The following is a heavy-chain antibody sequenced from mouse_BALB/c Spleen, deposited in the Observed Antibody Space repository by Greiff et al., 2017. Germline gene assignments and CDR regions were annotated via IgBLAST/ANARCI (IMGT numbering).Heavy chain of an antibody. CDR1: GFTFSSYA. Sequence: VQLKESGGGLVKPGGSLKLSCAASGFTFSSYAMSWVRQSPEKRLEWVAEISSGGSYTYYPDTVTGRFTISRDNAKNTLYLEMSSLRSEDTAMYYCAREATRGAMDYWGQGTSVTVSS. CDR2: ISSGGSYT. V-gene: IGHV5-9-4*01. J-gene: IGHJ4*01. CDR3: AREATRGAMDY.